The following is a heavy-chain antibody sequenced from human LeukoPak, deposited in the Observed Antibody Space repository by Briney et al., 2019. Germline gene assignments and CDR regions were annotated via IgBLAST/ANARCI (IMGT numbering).Heavy chain of an antibody. CDR3: ARAPSNAHFDY. V-gene: IGHV1-46*04. J-gene: IGHJ4*02. CDR2: VNPSGGST. D-gene: IGHD3-3*02. Sequence: VASVKVSCKASGYTFTRYYIHWVRQAPGQGLEWMGTVNPSGGSTYYADSVKGRFTISRDNSNNTVYLQMNSLRAEDTAVYYCARAPSNAHFDYWGQGTLVTVSS. CDR1: GYTFTRYY.